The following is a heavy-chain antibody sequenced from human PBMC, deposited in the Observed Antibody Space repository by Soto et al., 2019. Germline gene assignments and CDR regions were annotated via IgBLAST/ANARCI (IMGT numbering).Heavy chain of an antibody. D-gene: IGHD3-3*02. J-gene: IGHJ4*02. CDR1: GGSFNNYA. Sequence: QVQLVQSGAEVKKPGSSVKVSCKASGGSFNNYAFSWVRQAHGQGLEWMGGILPIFGTANYPQKFQGRLTITADGSTNTTYMELSSLRSEDTAVYYCARSRHFWTGNSYFFDYWGQGALVTVSS. V-gene: IGHV1-69*01. CDR2: ILPIFGTA. CDR3: ARSRHFWTGNSYFFDY.